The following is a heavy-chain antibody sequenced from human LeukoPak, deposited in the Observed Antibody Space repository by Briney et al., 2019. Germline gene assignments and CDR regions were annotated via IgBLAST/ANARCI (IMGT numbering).Heavy chain of an antibody. J-gene: IGHJ2*01. CDR3: AREVGLLRDPWYFDL. Sequence: PSETLSLTCAVYGGSFSGYYWSWIRQPPGKGLEWIGEINHSGSTNYNPSLKSRVTISVDTSKNQFSLKLSSVTAADTAVYYCAREVGLLRDPWYFDLWGRGTLVTVSS. CDR2: INHSGST. V-gene: IGHV4-34*01. CDR1: GGSFSGYY. D-gene: IGHD2-21*02.